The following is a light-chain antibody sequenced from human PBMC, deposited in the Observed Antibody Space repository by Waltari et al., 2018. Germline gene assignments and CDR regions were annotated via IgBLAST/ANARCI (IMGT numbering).Light chain of an antibody. CDR1: QSVLHSSNNKNY. CDR3: QQYYTTPYT. CDR2: WAS. V-gene: IGKV4-1*01. J-gene: IGKJ2*01. Sequence: DIVMTQSPDSLAVSLGERATVNFKSSQSVLHSSNNKNYLAWYQQKPGQPPKLLIYWASTRESGVPDRFSGGGSGTDFTLTISSLQAEDVAVYYCQQYYTTPYTFGQGTKLELK.